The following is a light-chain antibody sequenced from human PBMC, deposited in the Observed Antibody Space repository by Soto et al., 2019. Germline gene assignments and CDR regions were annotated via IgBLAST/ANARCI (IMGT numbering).Light chain of an antibody. Sequence: DIQLTQSPSFLSASVGDRVTFTCRASQDISTYLAWYQQKPGKAPNLLIYVASTLQDGVPSRFSGTGSGTEFTLTITNLQPADFATYYCQQLDSYPLTFGGGTEVEIK. CDR1: QDISTY. J-gene: IGKJ4*01. CDR3: QQLDSYPLT. CDR2: VAS. V-gene: IGKV1-9*01.